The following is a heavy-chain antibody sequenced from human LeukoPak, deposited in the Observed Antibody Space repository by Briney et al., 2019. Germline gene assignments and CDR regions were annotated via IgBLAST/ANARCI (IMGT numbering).Heavy chain of an antibody. D-gene: IGHD1-26*01. V-gene: IGHV4-59*01. Sequence: KPSETLSLTCTVSGGSISSYYWSWIRQPPGKGLDWIGYIYYSGSTNYNPSLKSRVTISVDTSKNQFSLKLSSVTAADTAVYYCARCGSYEEGVDYWGQGTLVTVSS. CDR3: ARCGSYEEGVDY. J-gene: IGHJ4*02. CDR2: IYYSGST. CDR1: GGSISSYY.